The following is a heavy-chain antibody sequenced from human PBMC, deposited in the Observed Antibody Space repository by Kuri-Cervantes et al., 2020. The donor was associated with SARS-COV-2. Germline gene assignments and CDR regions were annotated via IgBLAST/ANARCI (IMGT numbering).Heavy chain of an antibody. Sequence: GESLKSSCEASGFTFSSYAMHGVRQAPGKGLELVAVISNDGSNKYYADYVKGRFTISRDNSKNTLYLQMNSPRAEDTAVYYCARDPSENLVVPAAILGGISNNWFDPWGQRTLVTVSS. V-gene: IGHV3-30-3*01. CDR1: GFTFSSYA. J-gene: IGHJ5*02. CDR2: ISNDGSNK. D-gene: IGHD2-2*02. CDR3: ARDPSENLVVPAAILGGISNNWFDP.